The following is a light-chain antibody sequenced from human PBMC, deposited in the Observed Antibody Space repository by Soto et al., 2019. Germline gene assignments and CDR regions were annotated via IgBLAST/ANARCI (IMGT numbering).Light chain of an antibody. CDR3: QQYDSHLPT. CDR2: TAS. CDR1: QSINTW. V-gene: IGKV1-5*03. J-gene: IGKJ2*01. Sequence: DIQMTQSPSALSASVGDRVTITCRASQSINTWLAWYQQKPGKAPKLLIYTASSLESGVPSRFSGSGSGTEFTLTISSLQPDDFATYYCQQYDSHLPTFGQGTKLEIK.